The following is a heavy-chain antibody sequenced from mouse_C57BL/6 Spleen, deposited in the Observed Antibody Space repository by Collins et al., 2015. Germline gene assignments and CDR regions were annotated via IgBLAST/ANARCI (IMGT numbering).Heavy chain of an antibody. V-gene: IGHV1-53*01. CDR1: GYTFTSYW. Sequence: QVQLQQPGTELVKPGASVKLSCKASGYTFTSYWMHWVKQRPGQGLEWIGNINPSNGGTNYNEKLKSKATLTVDKSSSTAYMQLSSLTSEDSAVYYCASGGPYDYDFDYWGQGTTLTVSS. D-gene: IGHD2-4*01. J-gene: IGHJ2*01. CDR2: INPSNGGT. CDR3: ASGGPYDYDFDY.